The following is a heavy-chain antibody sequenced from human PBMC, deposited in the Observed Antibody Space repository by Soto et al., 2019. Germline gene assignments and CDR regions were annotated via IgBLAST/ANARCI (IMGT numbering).Heavy chain of an antibody. Sequence: QVQLVQSGAEVKKPGASVKVSCKASGYTFTSYGISWVRQSPGQGLEWMGWISAYNGNTNYAQKLQGRVTMTTDTSTSTAYMELRSLRSDDTAVYYCARRTCSSTSCPFNWFDPWGQGTLVTVSS. V-gene: IGHV1-18*04. J-gene: IGHJ5*02. CDR1: GYTFTSYG. CDR3: ARRTCSSTSCPFNWFDP. D-gene: IGHD2-2*01. CDR2: ISAYNGNT.